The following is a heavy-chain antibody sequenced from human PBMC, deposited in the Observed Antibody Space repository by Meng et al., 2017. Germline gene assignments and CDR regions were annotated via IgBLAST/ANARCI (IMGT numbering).Heavy chain of an antibody. V-gene: IGHV4-34*01. CDR2: INHSGST. D-gene: IGHD3-3*01. J-gene: IGHJ4*02. Sequence: QVQLQQWGAGLLKPSETLSLTCAVYGGSFSGYYWSWIRQPPGKGLEWIGEINHSGSTNYNPSLKSRVTISVDTSKNQFSLKLSSVTAADTAVYYCAREAIFGVAPGALDYWGQGTLVTVSS. CDR3: AREAIFGVAPGALDY. CDR1: GGSFSGYY.